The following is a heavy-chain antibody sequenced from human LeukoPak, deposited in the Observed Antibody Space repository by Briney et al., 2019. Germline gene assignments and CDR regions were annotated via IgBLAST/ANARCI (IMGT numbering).Heavy chain of an antibody. Sequence: ASVTVSCKTSGYTFTSYYMHWVRQAPGQGLEWMGIINPNGSSTSYAQKFQGRVTMTRATSTSTVYMELSSLRSEDTAVYYCARSNNYYASSGYYAKTRRGFDYWGQGTLVAVTS. V-gene: IGHV1-46*01. CDR2: INPNGSST. CDR3: ARSNNYYASSGYYAKTRRGFDY. D-gene: IGHD3-22*01. J-gene: IGHJ4*02. CDR1: GYTFTSYY.